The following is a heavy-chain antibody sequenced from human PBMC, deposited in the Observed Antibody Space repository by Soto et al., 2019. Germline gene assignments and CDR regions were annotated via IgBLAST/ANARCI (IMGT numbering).Heavy chain of an antibody. CDR3: ARELMITFGGVIVPFYFDY. CDR1: GFTFSSYW. CDR2: IKQDGSEK. D-gene: IGHD3-16*02. V-gene: IGHV3-7*01. Sequence: GGSLRLSCAASGFTFSSYWMSWVRQAPGKGLEWAANIKQDGSEKYYVDSVKGRFTISRDNAKNSLYLQMNSLRAEDTAVYYCARELMITFGGVIVPFYFDYWGQGTLVTVSS. J-gene: IGHJ4*02.